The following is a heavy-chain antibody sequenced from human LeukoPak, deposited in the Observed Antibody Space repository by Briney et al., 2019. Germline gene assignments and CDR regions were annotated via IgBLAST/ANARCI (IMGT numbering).Heavy chain of an antibody. Sequence: GGSLRLSCAASGLTFSSYAMSWVRQAPGKGLEWVSAISGSGGSTYYADSVKGRFTISRDNSKNTLYLQMNSLRAEDTAVYYCAKAIRRYYYGSGSWFDPWGQGTLVTVSS. CDR3: AKAIRRYYYGSGSWFDP. D-gene: IGHD3-10*01. V-gene: IGHV3-23*01. CDR1: GLTFSSYA. J-gene: IGHJ5*02. CDR2: ISGSGGST.